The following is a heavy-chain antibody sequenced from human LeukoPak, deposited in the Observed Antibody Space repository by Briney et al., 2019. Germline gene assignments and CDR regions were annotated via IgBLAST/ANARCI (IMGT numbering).Heavy chain of an antibody. D-gene: IGHD5-18*01. CDR2: ISTTSDYI. Sequence: NPGGSLRLSCAASGFTFSSYNMNWVRQAPGKGLEWVSSISTTSDYIYYADSVKGRFTISRDNAKNSLYLQMNSLRAEDTAVYYCARVVDSYGYAVDYWGQGTLVTVSS. CDR3: ARVVDSYGYAVDY. J-gene: IGHJ4*02. CDR1: GFTFSSYN. V-gene: IGHV3-21*01.